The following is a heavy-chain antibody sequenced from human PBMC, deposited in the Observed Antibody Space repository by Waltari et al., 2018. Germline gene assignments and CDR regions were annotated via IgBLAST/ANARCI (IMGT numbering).Heavy chain of an antibody. J-gene: IGHJ3*02. CDR1: GFTFSSYG. CDR3: AKVLVTDDAFDI. Sequence: QVQLVESGGGVVQPGRSLRLSCAASGFTFSSYGMHWVRQAPGKGLEWVVVISYDGSNKYYADSVKGRFTISRDNSKNTLYLQMNSLIAEDTAVYYCAKVLVTDDAFDIWGQGTMVTVSS. D-gene: IGHD2-8*02. V-gene: IGHV3-30*18. CDR2: ISYDGSNK.